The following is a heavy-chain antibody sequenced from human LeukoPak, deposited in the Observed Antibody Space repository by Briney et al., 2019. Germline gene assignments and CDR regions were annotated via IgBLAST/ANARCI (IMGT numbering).Heavy chain of an antibody. V-gene: IGHV3-23*01. CDR2: ISASAGGT. Sequence: GGSLRLSCAASGFTFSDYYMTWVRQAPGKGLEWVSAISASAGGTYYAVSVRGRFTISRDNSKNTLYLQMNSLRVEDTAVYYCASPVEMATMVYWGQGTLVTVSS. CDR1: GFTFSDYY. J-gene: IGHJ4*02. CDR3: ASPVEMATMVY. D-gene: IGHD5-24*01.